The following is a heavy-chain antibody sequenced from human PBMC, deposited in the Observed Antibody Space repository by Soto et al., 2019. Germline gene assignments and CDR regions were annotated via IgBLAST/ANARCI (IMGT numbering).Heavy chain of an antibody. V-gene: IGHV2-5*02. J-gene: IGHJ5*02. CDR1: GFSLSTSGVG. D-gene: IGHD6-19*01. CDR3: AHRPPGIAVAGTWFDP. Sequence: QITLKESGPTLVKPTQTLTLTCTFSGFSLSTSGVGVGWIRQPPGKALEWLALIYWDDDKRYSPSLKSRLTIPQDPSKNQVVLTLTNMDPVDTATYYCAHRPPGIAVAGTWFDPWGQGTLVTVSS. CDR2: IYWDDDK.